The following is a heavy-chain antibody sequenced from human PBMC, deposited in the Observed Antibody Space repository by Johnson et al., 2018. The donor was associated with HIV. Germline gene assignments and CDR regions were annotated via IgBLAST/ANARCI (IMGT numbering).Heavy chain of an antibody. CDR3: ARDPTTQYSRLTGDFGAVDI. J-gene: IGHJ3*02. CDR1: GFTSDEYG. D-gene: IGHD7-27*01. V-gene: IGHV3-20*04. Sequence: EVQLVESGGGVVRPGGSLRLSCAASGFTSDEYGMSWVRQAAGKGLEWVSSINWNGGSTNYADSVKGRFTISRDSARNSLFLQMDSLRAEDTALYYCARDPTTQYSRLTGDFGAVDIWGQGTMVTVST. CDR2: INWNGGST.